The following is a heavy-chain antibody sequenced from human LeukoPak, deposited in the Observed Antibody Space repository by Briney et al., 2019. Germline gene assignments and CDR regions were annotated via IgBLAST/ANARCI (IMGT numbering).Heavy chain of an antibody. CDR2: IGGT. Sequence: IGGTTYAQKFQGRVNMNRDTSISTAYMELSRLRSDDTAVYYCAREVVATIFSGTKPYYFDYWGQGTLVTVSS. CDR3: AREVVATIFSGTKPYYFDY. J-gene: IGHJ4*02. D-gene: IGHD5-12*01. V-gene: IGHV1-2*02.